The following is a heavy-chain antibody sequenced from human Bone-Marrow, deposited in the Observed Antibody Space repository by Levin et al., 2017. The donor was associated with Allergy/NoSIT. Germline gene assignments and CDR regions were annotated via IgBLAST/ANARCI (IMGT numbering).Heavy chain of an antibody. Sequence: SQTLSLPCIVSGVSISSGGSYWRWIRLHPGRGLEWIGYIDYNGGTFYIPSLQSRVTITRDTSQSQFSLKVNSVTAADTAVYYCARGLGDSTQSRMRGFDIWGQGTIVTVSS. V-gene: IGHV4-31*03. J-gene: IGHJ3*02. CDR3: ARGLGDSTQSRMRGFDI. CDR2: IDYNGGT. CDR1: GVSISSGGSY. D-gene: IGHD3-16*01.